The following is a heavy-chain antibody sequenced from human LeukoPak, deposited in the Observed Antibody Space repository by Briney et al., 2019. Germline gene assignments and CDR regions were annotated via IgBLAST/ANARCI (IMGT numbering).Heavy chain of an antibody. CDR1: GGSISSSSYY. CDR2: IYYSGST. Sequence: PSETLSLTCTVSGGSISSSSYYWGWIRQPPGKGLEWIGSIYYSGSTYYNPSLKSRVTISVDTSKNQFSLKLSSVTAADTAVYYCARENLLYYYYYMDVWGKGTTVTVSS. J-gene: IGHJ6*03. CDR3: ARENLLYYYYYMDV. V-gene: IGHV4-39*07. D-gene: IGHD3-10*01.